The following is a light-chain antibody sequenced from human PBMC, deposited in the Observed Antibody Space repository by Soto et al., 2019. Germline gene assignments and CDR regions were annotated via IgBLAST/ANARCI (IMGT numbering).Light chain of an antibody. V-gene: IGLV2-14*01. CDR3: CSFTSTSTWV. CDR2: EVS. CDR1: SSDAGGYDS. Sequence: QSALTQPASVSGSPGQSVTISCTATSSDAGGYDSVSWYQQHPGKAPKLMIYEVSNRPSGVSNRFSGSKSGNTASLAISGLQAGDEADYYCCSFTSTSTWVFGGGTKLTVL. J-gene: IGLJ3*02.